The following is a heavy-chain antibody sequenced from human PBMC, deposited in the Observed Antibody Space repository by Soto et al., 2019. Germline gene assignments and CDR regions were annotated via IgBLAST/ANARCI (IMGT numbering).Heavy chain of an antibody. Sequence: ASVKVSCKASGYTFTSYDINLVRQATVQVLELIVWMSPNIFNTGYAQKFQGRFTITMNTSIITSYIELISLRSEETAVYYCAMNLYGENVDYWGQGTLVTVSS. CDR2: MSPNIFNT. CDR1: GYTFTSYD. J-gene: IGHJ4*02. V-gene: IGHV1-8*01. CDR3: AMNLYGENVDY. D-gene: IGHD4-17*01.